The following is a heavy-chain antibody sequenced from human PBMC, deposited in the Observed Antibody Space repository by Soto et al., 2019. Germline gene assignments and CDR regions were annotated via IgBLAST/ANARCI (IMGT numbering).Heavy chain of an antibody. Sequence: QLQLQESGPGLVKPSETLSLTCTVSGDSISITSYYWGWVRQPPGKVLEWIGSIHYSGSTPYNPSLQRRVTISGDASKKQFSLKLRSVTAADTAVYYCASTKDETLYFDYWGQGTLVTVSS. CDR1: GDSISITSYY. J-gene: IGHJ4*02. V-gene: IGHV4-39*01. CDR3: ASTKDETLYFDY. CDR2: IHYSGST. D-gene: IGHD2-15*01.